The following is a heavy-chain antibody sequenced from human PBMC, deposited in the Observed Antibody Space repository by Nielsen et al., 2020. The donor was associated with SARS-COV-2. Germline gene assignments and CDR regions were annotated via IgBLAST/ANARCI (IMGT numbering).Heavy chain of an antibody. V-gene: IGHV3-7*01. Sequence: GESLKISCAASGFTFNAHAMNWVRQAPGKGLEWVANIKQDGSEKYYVDSVKGRFTISRDNAKNSLYLQMNSLRGEDTAVYYCARGWFYYDTNALRGDAFDIWGQGTLVTVSS. CDR3: ARGWFYYDTNALRGDAFDI. CDR1: GFTFNAHA. D-gene: IGHD3-22*01. CDR2: IKQDGSEK. J-gene: IGHJ3*02.